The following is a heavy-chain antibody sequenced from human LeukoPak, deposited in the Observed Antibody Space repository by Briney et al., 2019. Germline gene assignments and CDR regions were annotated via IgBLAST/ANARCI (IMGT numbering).Heavy chain of an antibody. CDR2: TYYRSKWYN. D-gene: IGHD3-10*01. Sequence: SQTLSLTCAISGDSVSSNSAAWNWIRQSPSRGLEWLGRTYYRSKWYNDYAVSVKSRITINPDTSKNQFSLQLNSVTPEDTAVYYCARDLTYDYYGSGTPESAFDIWGQGTMVTVSS. CDR3: ARDLTYDYYGSGTPESAFDI. V-gene: IGHV6-1*01. J-gene: IGHJ3*02. CDR1: GDSVSSNSAA.